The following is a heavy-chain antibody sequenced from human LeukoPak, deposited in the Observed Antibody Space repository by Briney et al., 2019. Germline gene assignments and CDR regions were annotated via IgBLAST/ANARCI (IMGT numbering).Heavy chain of an antibody. Sequence: ASVKVSCKASGYTFTSYYMHWVRQAPGQGLEWMGWMNPNSGNTGYAQKFQGRVTITRNTSISTAYMELSSLRTEDTAVYYCARGTGRFARWGQGTLVTVSS. CDR3: ARGTGRFAR. V-gene: IGHV1-8*03. J-gene: IGHJ4*02. CDR2: MNPNSGNT. CDR1: GYTFTSYY. D-gene: IGHD2-21*01.